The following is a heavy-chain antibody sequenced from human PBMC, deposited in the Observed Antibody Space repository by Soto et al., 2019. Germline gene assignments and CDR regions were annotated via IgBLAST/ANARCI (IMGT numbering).Heavy chain of an antibody. CDR1: GFTFSSYA. CDR3: ARATGSYYNDHGDY. J-gene: IGHJ4*02. V-gene: IGHV3-30-3*01. D-gene: IGHD3-10*01. Sequence: QVQLVESGGGVVQPGRSLRLSCAASGFTFSSYAMHWVRQAPGKGLEWVAVISYDGSNKYYADSVKGRFTISRDNSKNTLYLQMNSLRAEDTAVYYCARATGSYYNDHGDYWGQGTLVTVSS. CDR2: ISYDGSNK.